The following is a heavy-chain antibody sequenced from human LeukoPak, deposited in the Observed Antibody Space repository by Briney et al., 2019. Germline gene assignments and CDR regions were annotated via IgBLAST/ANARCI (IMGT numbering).Heavy chain of an antibody. CDR2: ISSSSSTV. CDR3: ARGMSSGRYAVDI. CDR1: GFTFSNYD. D-gene: IGHD6-19*01. J-gene: IGHJ3*02. Sequence: PGGSLRLSCAASGFTFSNYDMNWVRQAPGKGLEWVSYISSSSSTVYYADSVKGRFTISRDNAKNSLYLQMNSLRAEDTAVYYCARGMSSGRYAVDIWGQGTMVTVSS. V-gene: IGHV3-48*01.